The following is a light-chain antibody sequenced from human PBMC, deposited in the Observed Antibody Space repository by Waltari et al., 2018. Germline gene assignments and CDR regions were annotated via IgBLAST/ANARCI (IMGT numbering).Light chain of an antibody. CDR3: QQLNSYRYT. J-gene: IGKJ2*01. Sequence: IQLTQSPSFLSASVGDRVTITCRASQTISIYLAWYQQKPGKAPKLLIYAASTLQRGVPSRFSGSASGTEFSHTISSLQPEDSATYYCQQLNSYRYTFGQGTKLEIK. V-gene: IGKV1-9*01. CDR1: QTISIY. CDR2: AAS.